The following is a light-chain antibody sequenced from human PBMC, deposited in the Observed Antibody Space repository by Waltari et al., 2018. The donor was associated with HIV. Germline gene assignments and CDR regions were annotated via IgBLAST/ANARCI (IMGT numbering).Light chain of an antibody. CDR2: GAS. Sequence: EIVLTQSPGTLSLSPGERATLSCRARQSVSSIYLAWYLQKPGQAPRLLIYGASNRATGVPDRFSGSGSGTDFTLIISRLEPEDFAVYCCQHYGGSAIYTFGQGTKLEIK. V-gene: IGKV3-20*01. CDR1: QSVSSIY. CDR3: QHYGGSAIYT. J-gene: IGKJ2*01.